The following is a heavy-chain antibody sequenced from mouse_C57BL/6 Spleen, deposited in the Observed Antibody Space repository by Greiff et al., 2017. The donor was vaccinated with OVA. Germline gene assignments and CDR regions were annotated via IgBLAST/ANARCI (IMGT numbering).Heavy chain of an antibody. J-gene: IGHJ2*01. Sequence: VKLVESGPELVKPGASVKLSCKASGYTFTSYDINWVKQRPGQGLEWIGWIYPRDGSTKYKEKFKGKATLTVDTSSSTAYMELHSLTSEDSAVYFRAKSYFDYWGQGTTLTVAS. CDR3: AKSYFDY. CDR1: GYTFTSYD. V-gene: IGHV1-85*01. CDR2: IYPRDGST.